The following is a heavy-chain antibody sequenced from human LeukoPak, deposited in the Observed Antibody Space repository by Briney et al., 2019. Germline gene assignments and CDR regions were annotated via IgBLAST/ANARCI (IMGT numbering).Heavy chain of an antibody. CDR3: AKGGFNYPGY. Sequence: GGSLRLSCAASGFTFTSHAMTWVRQAPGKGLEWVSGISGSGGNTFYADAVKGRFTISRDNSKNTLYLQMNSLRADDTALYYCAKGGFNYPGYWGQGTLVTVSS. J-gene: IGHJ4*02. CDR2: ISGSGGNT. CDR1: GFTFTSHA. V-gene: IGHV3-23*01. D-gene: IGHD5-18*01.